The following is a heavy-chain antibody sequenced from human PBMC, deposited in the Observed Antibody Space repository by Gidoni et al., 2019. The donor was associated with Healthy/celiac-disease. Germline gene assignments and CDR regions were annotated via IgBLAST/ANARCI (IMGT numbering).Heavy chain of an antibody. D-gene: IGHD5-18*01. Sequence: HVQLVESGGGVVQPGRSLRLSCAAFGFTFSRYGMHWVRAAQGKGLEWVAVISYDGSNKYYADSVKGRFTISRDNSKNTLYLQMNSLRAEDTAVYYCANENSYGYFDYWGQGTLVTVSS. CDR1: GFTFSRYG. V-gene: IGHV3-30*18. CDR2: ISYDGSNK. J-gene: IGHJ4*02. CDR3: ANENSYGYFDY.